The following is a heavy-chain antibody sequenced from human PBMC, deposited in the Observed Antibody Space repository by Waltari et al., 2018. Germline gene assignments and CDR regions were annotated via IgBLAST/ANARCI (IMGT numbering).Heavy chain of an antibody. J-gene: IGHJ3*01. D-gene: IGHD2-21*01. Sequence: EVQLVESGGALVQPGGSLRLSCAASGFTFGTYWMAWVRQAPGKGLECGANRKGDGTKQYYLDSVEGRFTISRDNGKNSLSLEMNSLRAEDTAVYYCARDRNDHDGGVYYDVLDFWGQGTKVTVSS. CDR3: ARDRNDHDGGVYYDVLDF. CDR1: GFTFGTYW. V-gene: IGHV3-7*03. CDR2: RKGDGTKQ.